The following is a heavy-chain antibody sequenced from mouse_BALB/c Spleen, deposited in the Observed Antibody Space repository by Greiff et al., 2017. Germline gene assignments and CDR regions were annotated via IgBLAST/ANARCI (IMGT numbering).Heavy chain of an antibody. J-gene: IGHJ4*01. V-gene: IGHV1S81*02. CDR3: ARWKEIYCGSSPYYAMDY. D-gene: IGHD1-1*01. CDR2: INPSNGRT. CDR1: GYTFTSYW. Sequence: VQLQQPGAELVKPGASVKLSCKASGYTFTSYWMHWVKQRPGQGLEWIGEINPSNGRTNYNEKFKSKATLTVDKSSSTAYMQLSSLTSEDSAVYYCARWKEIYCGSSPYYAMDYWGQGTSVTVSS.